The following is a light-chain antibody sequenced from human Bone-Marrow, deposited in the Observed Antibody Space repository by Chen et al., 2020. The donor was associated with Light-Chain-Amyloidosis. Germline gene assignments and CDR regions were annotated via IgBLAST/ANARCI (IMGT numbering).Light chain of an antibody. Sequence: QTVVTQEPSFSVSPGGTVTLTCGLSSGSVSTNYYPAWYQQTPGQAPRTLIDSTNTRSSGVPDRFSGSILGKKAALTITGAEAEDESDYYCVLYGGSGIWGFGGGTKLT. CDR3: VLYGGSGIWG. CDR2: STN. CDR1: SGSVSTNYY. V-gene: IGLV8-61*01. J-gene: IGLJ3*02.